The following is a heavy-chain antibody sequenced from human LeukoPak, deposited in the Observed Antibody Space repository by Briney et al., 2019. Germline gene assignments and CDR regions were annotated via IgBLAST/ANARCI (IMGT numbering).Heavy chain of an antibody. Sequence: GGSLRLSCAASGFTFDDYALHWVRQAPGKGLEWVSGISWNSGSIGYADSVKGRFTISRDNAKNSLYLQMNSLRAEDTALYYCAKDAGYYDSSGYHNHWGQGTLVTVSS. V-gene: IGHV3-9*01. CDR1: GFTFDDYA. CDR3: AKDAGYYDSSGYHNH. J-gene: IGHJ5*02. D-gene: IGHD3-22*01. CDR2: ISWNSGSI.